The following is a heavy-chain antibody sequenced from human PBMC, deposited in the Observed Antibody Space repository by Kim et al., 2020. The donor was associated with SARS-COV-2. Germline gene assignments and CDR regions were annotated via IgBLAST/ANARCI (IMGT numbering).Heavy chain of an antibody. CDR2: ISAYNGNT. J-gene: IGHJ6*02. CDR3: ARETYYDFWSGYFHYYYGMDV. Sequence: ASVKVSCKASGYTFTSYGISWVRQAPGQGLEWMGWISAYNGNTNYAQKLQGRVTMTTDTSTSTAYMELRSLRSDDTAVYYCARETYYDFWSGYFHYYYGMDVWGQGTTVTVSS. V-gene: IGHV1-18*01. CDR1: GYTFTSYG. D-gene: IGHD3-3*01.